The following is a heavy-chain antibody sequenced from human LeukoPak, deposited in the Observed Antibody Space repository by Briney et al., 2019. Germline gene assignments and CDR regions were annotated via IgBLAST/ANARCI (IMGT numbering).Heavy chain of an antibody. CDR3: ARGTAVTFDY. Sequence: SETLSLTCTVSGGSISSSSYYWGWIRQPPGKGLEWIGSIYYSGSTYYNPSLKSRVTISVDTSKNQFSLKLNSMTAADTAVYYCARGTAVTFDYWGQGTLVTVSS. CDR2: IYYSGST. V-gene: IGHV4-39*01. J-gene: IGHJ4*02. D-gene: IGHD4-17*01. CDR1: GGSISSSSYY.